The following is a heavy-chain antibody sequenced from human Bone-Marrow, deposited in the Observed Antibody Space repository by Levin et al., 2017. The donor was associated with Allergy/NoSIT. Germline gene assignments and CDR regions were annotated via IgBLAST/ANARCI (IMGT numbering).Heavy chain of an antibody. CDR2: ITWNSGFI. CDR1: GFNFHDHA. J-gene: IGHJ4*02. CDR3: AKDRNDYFGSTVSFDS. Sequence: SLKISCAASGFNFHDHAMHWVRQAPGKGLEWVSVITWNSGFIGYADSVKGRFTISRDNANNSLYLQMNSLRSEDTALYYCAKDRNDYFGSTVSFDSWGLGTLVTVSS. D-gene: IGHD5-12*01. V-gene: IGHV3-9*01.